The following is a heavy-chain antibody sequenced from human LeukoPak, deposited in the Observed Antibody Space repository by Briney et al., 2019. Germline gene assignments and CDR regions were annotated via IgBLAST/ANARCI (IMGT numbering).Heavy chain of an antibody. J-gene: IGHJ4*02. CDR2: INHSGST. CDR1: GGSISSSSYY. CDR3: ARGAESKILWFGELPFDY. Sequence: SETLSLTCTVSGGSISSSSYYWGWIRQPPGKGLEWIGEINHSGSTNYNPSLKSRVTISVDTSKNQFSLKLSSVTAADTAVYYCARGAESKILWFGELPFDYWGQGTLVTYSS. D-gene: IGHD3-10*01. V-gene: IGHV4-39*07.